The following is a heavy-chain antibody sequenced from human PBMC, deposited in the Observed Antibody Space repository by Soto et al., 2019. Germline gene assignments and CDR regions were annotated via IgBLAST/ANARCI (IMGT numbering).Heavy chain of an antibody. J-gene: IGHJ5*02. Sequence: GASVKVSCKASGYTFTSYYMHWVRQAPGQGLERMGIINPSGGSTYYVQKFQGRVTMTRDTSTTTVYMELSSLTSEDTAVYYCARVRNIVVVPAAMFGWFDPWGQGTLVTVSS. CDR2: INPSGGST. D-gene: IGHD2-2*01. CDR1: GYTFTSYY. V-gene: IGHV1-46*01. CDR3: ARVRNIVVVPAAMFGWFDP.